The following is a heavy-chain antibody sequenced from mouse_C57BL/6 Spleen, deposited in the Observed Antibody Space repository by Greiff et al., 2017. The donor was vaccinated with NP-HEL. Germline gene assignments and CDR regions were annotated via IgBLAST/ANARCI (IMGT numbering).Heavy chain of an antibody. CDR3: ASYYYGSSYAMDY. CDR2: INPGSGGT. CDR1: GYAFTNYL. J-gene: IGHJ4*01. D-gene: IGHD1-1*01. V-gene: IGHV1-54*01. Sequence: VQLQQSGAELVRPGTSVKVSCKASGYAFTNYLIEWVKQRPGQGLEWIGVINPGSGGTNYNEKFKGKATLTADKSSSTAYMQLSSLTSEDSAVYFCASYYYGSSYAMDYWGQGTSVTVSS.